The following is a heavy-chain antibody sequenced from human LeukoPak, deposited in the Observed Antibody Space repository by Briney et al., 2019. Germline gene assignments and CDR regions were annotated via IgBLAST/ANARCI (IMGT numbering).Heavy chain of an antibody. CDR2: INPSGGST. V-gene: IGHV1-46*01. J-gene: IGHJ4*02. CDR1: GYTFTTYG. CDR3: ATKARYYDILTGYYLDY. D-gene: IGHD3-9*01. Sequence: ASVKVSCKASGYTFTTYGISWVRQAPGQGLEWMGIINPSGGSTSYAQKFQGRVTITADESTSTAYMELSSLRSEDTAVYYCATKARYYDILTGYYLDYWGQGTLVTVSS.